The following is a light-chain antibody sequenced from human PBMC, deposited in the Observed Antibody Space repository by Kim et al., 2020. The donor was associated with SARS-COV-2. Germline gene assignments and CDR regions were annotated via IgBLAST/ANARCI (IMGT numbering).Light chain of an antibody. CDR3: QQYSTYPRT. J-gene: IGKJ2*01. Sequence: AIQMTQSPSSLSASTGDRVTITCRASQTVGTSVAWFQQKPGEAPRLLVYAASTLQTGVPTRFSGGGSGTDFTLTIDCLQSEDFVSYYCQQYSTYPRTFGQGTKVDIK. V-gene: IGKV1-8*01. CDR2: AAS. CDR1: QTVGTS.